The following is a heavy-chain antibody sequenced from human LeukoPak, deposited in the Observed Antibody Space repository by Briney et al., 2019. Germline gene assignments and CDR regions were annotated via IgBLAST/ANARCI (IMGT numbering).Heavy chain of an antibody. J-gene: IGHJ4*02. CDR1: GFTFSSYG. D-gene: IGHD3-22*01. V-gene: IGHV3-23*01. Sequence: GGSLRLSCAASGFTFSSYGMSWVRQAPGKGLEWVSAISGSGGSTYYADSVKGRFTISRDNFKNTLYLQMNSLRAEDTAVYYCAKVPAYDSSGKGFDHWGQGTLVTVSS. CDR2: ISGSGGST. CDR3: AKVPAYDSSGKGFDH.